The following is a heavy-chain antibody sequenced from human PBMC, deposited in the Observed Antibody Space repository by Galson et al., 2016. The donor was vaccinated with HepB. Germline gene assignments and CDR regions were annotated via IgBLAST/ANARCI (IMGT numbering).Heavy chain of an antibody. V-gene: IGHV3-7*03. D-gene: IGHD5-12*01. CDR3: AKGSGFEIDY. CDR2: IKEDGSEK. CDR1: GFTLGGYG. J-gene: IGHJ4*02. Sequence: SLRLSCAASGFTLGGYGMNWVRQAPGKGLEWVAIIKEDGSEKYYVDSARGRFTISRDNAKNSPSLKMNSLRAEETAVYYCAKGSGFEIDYWGQGTQVTVSS.